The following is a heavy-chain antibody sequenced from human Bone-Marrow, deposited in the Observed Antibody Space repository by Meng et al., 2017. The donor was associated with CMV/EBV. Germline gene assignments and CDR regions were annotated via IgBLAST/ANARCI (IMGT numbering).Heavy chain of an antibody. D-gene: IGHD3-3*01. J-gene: IGHJ4*02. CDR2: ISSSSSYI. CDR1: GFTFSTYS. CDR3: ARDQPRYDFWSGYSSDY. V-gene: IGHV3-21*01. Sequence: GALRLSCAASGFTFSTYSMNWVRQAPGKGLEWVSSISSSSSYIYYADSVKGRFTISRDNAKNSLYLQMNSLRAEDTAVYYCARDQPRYDFWSGYSSDYWGQGTLVTVSS.